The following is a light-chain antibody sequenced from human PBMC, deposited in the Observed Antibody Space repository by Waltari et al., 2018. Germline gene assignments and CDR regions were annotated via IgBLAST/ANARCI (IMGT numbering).Light chain of an antibody. J-gene: IGKJ1*01. V-gene: IGKV4-1*01. CDR3: QQYYSTPWT. Sequence: DIVMTQSPDSLAVSLGERATINCKSSQSVLYSSNNKNYLAWYQQKPGQPPKLLISWASTRESWVPDRFSGSWSGTDFTLTISSLQAEDVAVYYCQQYYSTPWTFGQGTKVEIK. CDR2: WAS. CDR1: QSVLYSSNNKNY.